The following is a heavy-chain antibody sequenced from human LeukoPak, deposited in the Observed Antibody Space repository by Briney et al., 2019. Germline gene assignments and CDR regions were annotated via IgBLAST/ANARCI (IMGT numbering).Heavy chain of an antibody. D-gene: IGHD3-10*01. CDR3: ARENYGQYYFDY. J-gene: IGHJ4*02. V-gene: IGHV3-30-3*01. CDR1: GFTFRNYA. CDR2: ISYDGSNK. Sequence: GGSLRLSCVASGFTFRNYAMHWVRQAPGKGLEWVAVISYDGSNKYYADSVKGRFTISRDNSKNTLYLQMNSLRAEDTAVYSCARENYGQYYFDYWGQGTLVTASS.